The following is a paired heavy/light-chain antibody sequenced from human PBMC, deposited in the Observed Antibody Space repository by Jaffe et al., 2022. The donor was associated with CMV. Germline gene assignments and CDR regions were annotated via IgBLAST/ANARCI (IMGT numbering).Heavy chain of an antibody. V-gene: IGHV4-39*01. J-gene: IGHJ5*02. D-gene: IGHD4-17*01. CDR2: ISYSGPT. Sequence: QLQLQESGPGLVRPSETLSLTCTVSDYSISSSTYHWGWIRQPPGKGLEWIGTISYSGPTYYNPSLKSRVTISVDTSKNQFSLKLSSVTAADTAVYYCARHGREDYGRSKNWFDPWGQGTLVTVSS. CDR1: DYSISSSTYH. CDR3: ARHGREDYGRSKNWFDP.
Light chain of an antibody. CDR3: QSYDNSLSGSV. CDR2: GNN. V-gene: IGLV1-40*01. CDR1: SSNIGAGYD. Sequence: QSVLTQPPSVSGAPGQRVTISCTGSSSNIGAGYDVHWYQQLPGTAPKLLMYGNNNRPSGVPDRFSGSKSGTSASLAITGLQAVDEAGYYCQSYDNSLSGSVFGGGTKLTVL. J-gene: IGLJ3*02.